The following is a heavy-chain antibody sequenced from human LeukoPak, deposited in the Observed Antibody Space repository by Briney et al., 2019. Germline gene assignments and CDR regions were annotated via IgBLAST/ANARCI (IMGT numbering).Heavy chain of an antibody. CDR3: ARDRRFGYSYGDDY. CDR1: GFTFSDYA. J-gene: IGHJ4*02. D-gene: IGHD5-18*01. V-gene: IGHV3-21*01. Sequence: SGGSLRLSCAASGFTFSDYALHWVRQAPGKGLEWVSSISSSSSYIYYADSVKGRFTISRDNAKNSLYLQMNSLRAEDTAVYYCARDRRFGYSYGDDYWGQGTLVTVSS. CDR2: ISSSSSYI.